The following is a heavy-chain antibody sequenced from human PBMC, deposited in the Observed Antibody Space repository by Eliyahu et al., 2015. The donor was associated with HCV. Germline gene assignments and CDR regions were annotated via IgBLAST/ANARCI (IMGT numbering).Heavy chain of an antibody. V-gene: IGHV3-73*02. CDR2: IRSKGNRYAT. J-gene: IGHJ4*02. D-gene: IGHD1-26*01. Sequence: HLVESGGGLVQXGGSLXLSCAXSGFSFSDSSIYWVRQASGKGLEWVGRIRSKGNRYATAYAASVKGRFTISRDDSKDTAYLQMNNLKTDDTAVYYCTRLRWEPPGDDCWGQGTLVTVSS. CDR1: GFSFSDSS. CDR3: TRLRWEPPGDDC.